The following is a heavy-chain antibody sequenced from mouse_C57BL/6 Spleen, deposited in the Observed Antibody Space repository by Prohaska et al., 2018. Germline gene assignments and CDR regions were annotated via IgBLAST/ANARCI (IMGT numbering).Heavy chain of an antibody. J-gene: IGHJ2*01. CDR3: TRTVDY. V-gene: IGHV1-64*01. Sequence: ASGYTFTSYWMHWVKQRPGQGLEWIGMIHPNSGSTNYNEKFKSKAILTADKSSSTAYMELCSLTSEDSAVYHCTRTVDYWGQGTTLTVSS. CDR2: IHPNSGST. CDR1: GYTFTSYW.